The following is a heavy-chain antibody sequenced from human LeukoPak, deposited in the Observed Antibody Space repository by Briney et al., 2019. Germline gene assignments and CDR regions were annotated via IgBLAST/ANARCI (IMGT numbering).Heavy chain of an antibody. CDR2: IIPIFGTA. V-gene: IGHV1-69*06. CDR3: ARTTISSGGYGYFDY. Sequence: GASVKVSCKASGYTFIDYGISWVRQAPAQGLEWMGGIIPIFGTANYAQPFQDSVTITADKSTNTAYMELSRLRSEDTAVYYCARTTISSGGYGYFDYWGQGTLVTVSS. D-gene: IGHD6-19*01. J-gene: IGHJ4*02. CDR1: GYTFIDYG.